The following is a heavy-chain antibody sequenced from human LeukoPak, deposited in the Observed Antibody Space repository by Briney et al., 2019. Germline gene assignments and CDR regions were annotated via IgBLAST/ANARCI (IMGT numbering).Heavy chain of an antibody. J-gene: IGHJ3*02. V-gene: IGHV4-61*01. Sequence: PSETLSLTCTVSGGSVSSGSYYWSWIRQPPGKGLEWIGYIYYSGSTNYNPSLKSRVIISVDTSKNQFSLKLSSVTAAYTAVYYCARGKTYYDISKDAFDIWGQGTMVTVSS. D-gene: IGHD3-22*01. CDR2: IYYSGST. CDR3: ARGKTYYDISKDAFDI. CDR1: GGSVSSGSYY.